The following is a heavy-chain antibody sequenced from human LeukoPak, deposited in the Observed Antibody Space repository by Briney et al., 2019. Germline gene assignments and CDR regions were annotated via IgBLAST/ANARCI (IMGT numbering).Heavy chain of an antibody. CDR3: AKGAASNKVDWFDP. J-gene: IGHJ5*02. CDR1: GFTFSSHW. CDR2: STGVGGT. V-gene: IGHV3-23*01. D-gene: IGHD4-11*01. Sequence: GGSLRLSCAASGFTFSSHWMNWYRQAPGKGLQWVSSSTGVGGTYYADSVKGRFTVSRDKSENTLYLQTNSLSPEDTAVYYCAKGAASNKVDWFDPWGQGTLVTVSS.